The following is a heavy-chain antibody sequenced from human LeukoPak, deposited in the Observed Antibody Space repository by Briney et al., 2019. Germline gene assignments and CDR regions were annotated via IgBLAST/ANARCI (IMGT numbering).Heavy chain of an antibody. D-gene: IGHD3-10*01. CDR3: AKVPYSDYGSGRPPFMDV. V-gene: IGHV3-23*01. Sequence: GGSLRLSCAASGFTVSNDYMAWVRQDPGKGLEWVSTIDYSGGSTYYADSVKGRFTISRDNSKNTLYMQMNSLRAEDTAIYYCAKVPYSDYGSGRPPFMDVWGQGTTVAVS. CDR2: IDYSGGST. J-gene: IGHJ6*02. CDR1: GFTVSNDY.